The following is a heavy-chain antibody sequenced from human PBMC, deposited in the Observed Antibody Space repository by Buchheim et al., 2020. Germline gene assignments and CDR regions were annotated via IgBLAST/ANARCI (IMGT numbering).Heavy chain of an antibody. CDR1: GFTFSSYA. J-gene: IGHJ6*02. D-gene: IGHD3-22*01. V-gene: IGHV3-30*04. Sequence: QVQLVESGGGVVQPGRSLRLSCAASGFTFSSYAMHWVRQAPGKGLEWVAVISYDGSSKYYADSVKGRFTISRDNSKNTLYLQMNILRAEDTAVYYCARDLGDYYDSSGFYGMDVWGQGTT. CDR3: ARDLGDYYDSSGFYGMDV. CDR2: ISYDGSSK.